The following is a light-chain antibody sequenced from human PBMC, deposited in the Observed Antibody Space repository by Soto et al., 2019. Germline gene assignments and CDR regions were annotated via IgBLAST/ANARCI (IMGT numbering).Light chain of an antibody. CDR2: EVS. J-gene: IGLJ1*01. Sequence: QSALTQPASVSGSPGQSITISCTGTGSDVGGYNYVSWYQLHPGKAPKLMVYEVSYRPSGVSSRFSGSKSANTASLTISGLQAEDEAAYYCSSYESSTAYVSGTGTKVTVL. CDR1: GSDVGGYNY. CDR3: SSYESSTAYV. V-gene: IGLV2-14*01.